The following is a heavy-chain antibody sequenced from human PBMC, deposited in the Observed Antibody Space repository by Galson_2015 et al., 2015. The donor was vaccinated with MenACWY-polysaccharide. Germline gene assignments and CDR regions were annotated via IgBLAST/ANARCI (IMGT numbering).Heavy chain of an antibody. V-gene: IGHV4-61*01. CDR2: IYYSGST. D-gene: IGHD4-11*01. CDR1: GGSVSSGSYY. J-gene: IGHJ5*02. Sequence: SAPLSLTCPVSGGSVSSGSYYWSWLRQPPGKGLEWIGYIYYSGSTNYNPSLKSRVTISVDTSKNQFSLKLSSVTAADTAVYYCAIHYSNWFDPWGQGTLVTVSS. CDR3: AIHYSNWFDP.